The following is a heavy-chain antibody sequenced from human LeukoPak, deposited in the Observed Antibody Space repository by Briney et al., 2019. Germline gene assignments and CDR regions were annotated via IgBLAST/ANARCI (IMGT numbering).Heavy chain of an antibody. Sequence: GGSLRLSCAVSGFTFSNYWMHWVRQAPGEGLVWVSRINGDGSSRSHADSVKGRFTISRDNAKNTLYLQMNSLRVEDTAVYYCARGREHSYGPVAVDCWGQGTLVTVSS. V-gene: IGHV3-74*01. CDR2: INGDGSSR. J-gene: IGHJ4*02. D-gene: IGHD5-18*01. CDR1: GFTFSNYW. CDR3: ARGREHSYGPVAVDC.